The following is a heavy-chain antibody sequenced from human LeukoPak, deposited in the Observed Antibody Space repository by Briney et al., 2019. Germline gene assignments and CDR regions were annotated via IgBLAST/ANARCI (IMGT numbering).Heavy chain of an antibody. CDR3: ASSLQWLSYFDY. D-gene: IGHD6-19*01. V-gene: IGHV4-59*01. CDR1: GGSISSYY. J-gene: IGHJ4*02. Sequence: SETLSLTCTVSGGSISSYYWSWIRQPPGKGLEWIGYIYYSGTTNYNPSLKSRVTISVDTSKNQFSLKLSSVTAADTAVYYCASSLQWLSYFDYWGQGTLVTVSS. CDR2: IYYSGTT.